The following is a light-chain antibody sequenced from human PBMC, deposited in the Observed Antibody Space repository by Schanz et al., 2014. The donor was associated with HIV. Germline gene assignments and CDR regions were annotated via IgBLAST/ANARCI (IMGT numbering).Light chain of an antibody. CDR3: QHYGDSRGT. Sequence: EIVSTQSPGTLSVAPGERATLTCRASQYIHRNFLGWHQQKLGHAPRLLIYATSFRAVGIPDRFSGSGSETDFTLTISGLEPEDFAVYYCQHYGDSRGTFGGGTEVDIK. CDR2: ATS. V-gene: IGKV3-20*01. J-gene: IGKJ4*01. CDR1: QYIHRNF.